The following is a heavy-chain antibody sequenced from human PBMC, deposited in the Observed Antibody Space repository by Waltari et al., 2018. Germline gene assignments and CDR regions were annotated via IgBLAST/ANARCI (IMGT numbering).Heavy chain of an antibody. CDR1: GGSISSYY. V-gene: IGHV4-59*01. Sequence: QVQLQESGPGLVKPSETLSLTCTVSGGSISSYYWSWIRQPPGKGLEWNGYIYYSGSTNYNPSLKSRVTISVDTSKNQFSLELSSVTAADTAVYYCARGYYDSSGPRLIDYWGQGTLVTVSS. CDR3: ARGYYDSSGPRLIDY. J-gene: IGHJ4*02. D-gene: IGHD3-22*01. CDR2: IYYSGST.